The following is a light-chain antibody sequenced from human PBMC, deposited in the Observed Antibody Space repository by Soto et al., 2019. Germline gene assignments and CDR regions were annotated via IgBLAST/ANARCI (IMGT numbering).Light chain of an antibody. Sequence: DIQMTQSPSTLSASVGDSVTITCRASQSIYSWLAWYQQKPGKAPKLLIYKASTFESGVPSWFSGSGSGAEFTLTINSLQPHDFSTYHCQQYKSYSFTFGGGTKVEIK. CDR2: KAS. CDR1: QSIYSW. CDR3: QQYKSYSFT. J-gene: IGKJ4*01. V-gene: IGKV1-5*03.